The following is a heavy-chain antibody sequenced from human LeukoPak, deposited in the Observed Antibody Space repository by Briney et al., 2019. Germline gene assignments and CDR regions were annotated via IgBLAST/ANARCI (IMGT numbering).Heavy chain of an antibody. V-gene: IGHV3-23*01. CDR2: IGNTET. D-gene: IGHD5-18*01. J-gene: IGHJ4*02. CDR1: GFPFETNA. Sequence: PGGSLSLSWATSGFPFETNAMSWVRQAPGEGLEWVATIGNTETFYADSVTGPFTITRDNSKNTVNLQMNRLRVEDTAIYYCAKDWIQFNRVFDCFDSWGQGTLVTVSS. CDR3: AKDWIQFNRVFDCFDS.